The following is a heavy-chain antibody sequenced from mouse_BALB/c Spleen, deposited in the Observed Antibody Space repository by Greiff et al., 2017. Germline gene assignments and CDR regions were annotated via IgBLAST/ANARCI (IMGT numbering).Heavy chain of an antibody. CDR1: GYSITSDYA. CDR2: ISYSGST. CDR3: ARSVRRSAMDY. D-gene: IGHD2-14*01. V-gene: IGHV3-2*02. Sequence: VQLKESGPGLVKPSQSLSLTCTVTGYSITSDYAWNWIRQFPGNKLEWMGYISYSGSTSYNPSLKSRISITRDTSKNQFFLQLNSVTTEDTATYYCARSVRRSAMDYWGQGTSVTVSS. J-gene: IGHJ4*01.